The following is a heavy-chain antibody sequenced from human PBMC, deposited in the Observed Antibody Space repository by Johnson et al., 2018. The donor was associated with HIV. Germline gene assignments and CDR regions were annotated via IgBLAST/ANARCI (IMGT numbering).Heavy chain of an antibody. CDR3: ARSRGPMRKDAFDI. V-gene: IGHV3-11*04. CDR2: VSSGGSSI. CDR1: GFVFSDSH. D-gene: IGHD3-10*01. J-gene: IGHJ3*02. Sequence: QVQLVESGGGVVQPGRSLRLSCVASGFVFSDSHMSWIRQAPGKGLEWISYVSSGGSSIYYADSVRGRFTISRDNAKNSLFLQLNRLRAGDTGVYYCARSRGPMRKDAFDIWGQGTKVTVSS.